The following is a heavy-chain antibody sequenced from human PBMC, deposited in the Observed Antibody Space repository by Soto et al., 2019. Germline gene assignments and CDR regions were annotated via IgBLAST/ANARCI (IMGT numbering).Heavy chain of an antibody. CDR1: GFTFSVYG. CDR3: ARPYGGKIGDAPDL. Sequence: GGSLRLSCAASGFTFSVYGMSWVRQVPGKGLEWVSTISDSGDSAYYADSVKGRFTISRDNSKNTLYLQMNSLRAEDTAVYYCARPYGGKIGDAPDLWGQGTMVTVSS. V-gene: IGHV3-23*01. D-gene: IGHD2-15*01. CDR2: ISDSGDSA. J-gene: IGHJ3*01.